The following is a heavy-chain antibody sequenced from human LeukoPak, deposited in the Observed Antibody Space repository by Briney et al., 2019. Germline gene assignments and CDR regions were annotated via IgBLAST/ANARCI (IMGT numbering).Heavy chain of an antibody. CDR1: GFTFSSYA. Sequence: GGSLRLSCAASGFTFSSYAMNWVRQAPGKGLEWVSAISGSGGSTYYADSVKGRFTISRDNSKNTLYLQMNSLRAEDTAVYYCAREVAAAGSLDYWGQGTLVTVSS. J-gene: IGHJ4*02. D-gene: IGHD6-13*01. V-gene: IGHV3-23*01. CDR3: AREVAAAGSLDY. CDR2: ISGSGGST.